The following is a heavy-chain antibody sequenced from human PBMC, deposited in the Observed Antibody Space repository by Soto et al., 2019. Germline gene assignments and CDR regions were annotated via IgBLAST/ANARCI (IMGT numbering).Heavy chain of an antibody. D-gene: IGHD3-10*01. J-gene: IGHJ3*02. CDR2: ISYDGSNK. CDR3: ARESITMVRGVMAAAFDI. Sequence: GGSLRLSCAASGFTFSSYAMHWVRQAPGKGLEWVAVISYDGSNKYYADSAKGRFTISRDNSKNTLYLQMNSLRAEDTAVYYCARESITMVRGVMAAAFDIWGQGTMVTVSS. CDR1: GFTFSSYA. V-gene: IGHV3-30-3*01.